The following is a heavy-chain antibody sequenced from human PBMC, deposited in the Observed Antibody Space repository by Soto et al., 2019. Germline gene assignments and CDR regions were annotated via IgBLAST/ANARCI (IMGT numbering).Heavy chain of an antibody. CDR3: ARDWAAALDY. J-gene: IGHJ4*02. Sequence: KTGGSLRLSCAASGFIFSDYSMNWVRQAPGKGLEWVSSISGSRGYIYYGDSVKGRFTISRDNAKNSVVLQMNNLRAEDTAVYYCARDWAAALDYWGPGTLVTVSS. V-gene: IGHV3-21*01. CDR1: GFIFSDYS. D-gene: IGHD6-13*01. CDR2: ISGSRGYI.